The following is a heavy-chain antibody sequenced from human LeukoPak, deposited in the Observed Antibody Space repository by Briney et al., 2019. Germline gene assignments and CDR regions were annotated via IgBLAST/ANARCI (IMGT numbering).Heavy chain of an antibody. D-gene: IGHD1-1*01. CDR3: ARRQGTTLSFDY. J-gene: IGHJ4*02. CDR2: INAYNGNT. CDR1: GYTFTSYG. Sequence: ASVKVSCEASGYTFTSYGFSWVRQAPGQGLEWMGWINAYNGNTNYAQKLQGRVTMTTDTSTSTAYMELRSLRFDDTAVYYCARRQGTTLSFDYWGQGTLVTVSS. V-gene: IGHV1-18*01.